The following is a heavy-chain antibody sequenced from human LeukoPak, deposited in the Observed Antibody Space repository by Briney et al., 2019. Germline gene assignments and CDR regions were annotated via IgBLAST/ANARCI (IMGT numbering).Heavy chain of an antibody. J-gene: IGHJ6*02. CDR1: GGSISSNSYY. CDR3: ARGGLQVLLWFGELSSYYYYGMDV. V-gene: IGHV4-39*07. Sequence: SETLSLTCTVSGGSISSNSYYWGWIRQPPGKGLEWIGSMYYSGNTYYNPSLKSRVTISVDTSKNQFSLKLSSVTAADTAVYYCARGGLQVLLWFGELSSYYYYGMDVWGQGTTVTVSS. CDR2: MYYSGNT. D-gene: IGHD3-10*01.